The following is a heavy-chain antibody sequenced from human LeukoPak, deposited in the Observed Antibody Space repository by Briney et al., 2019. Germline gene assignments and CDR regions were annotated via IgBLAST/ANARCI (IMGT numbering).Heavy chain of an antibody. CDR2: VYYTGST. CDR3: ARHSGSGSLSRPFDP. Sequence: PSETLSLTCTVSGDSVTGGSFYWAWLRQPPGKGLEWIATVYYTGSTYYNPSLKSRVTISIDTSKNQFSLKLRSVVAPDTALYYCARHSGSGSLSRPFDPWGQGTLVTVSS. D-gene: IGHD3-10*01. J-gene: IGHJ5*02. CDR1: GDSVTGGSFY. V-gene: IGHV4-39*01.